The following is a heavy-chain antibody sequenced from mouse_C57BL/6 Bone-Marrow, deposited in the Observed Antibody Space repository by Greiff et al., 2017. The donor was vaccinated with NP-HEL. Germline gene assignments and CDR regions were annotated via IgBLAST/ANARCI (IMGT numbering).Heavy chain of an antibody. J-gene: IGHJ4*01. V-gene: IGHV1-76*01. CDR2: IYPGSGNT. Sequence: QVQLKQSGAELVRPGASVKLSCKASGYTFTDYYINWVKQRPGQGLEWIARIYPGSGNTYYNEKFKGKATLTAEKSSSTAYMQLSSLTSEDSAVYFCASPRSSGYYLYAMDYWGQGTSVTVSS. CDR3: ASPRSSGYYLYAMDY. CDR1: GYTFTDYY. D-gene: IGHD3-2*02.